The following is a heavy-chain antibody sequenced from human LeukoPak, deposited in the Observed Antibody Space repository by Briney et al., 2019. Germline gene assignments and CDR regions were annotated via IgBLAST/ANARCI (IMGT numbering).Heavy chain of an antibody. CDR2: ISSSSSYI. J-gene: IGHJ6*02. Sequence: GGSLRLSCAASGFTFSSYSMNWVRQAAGKGLEWVSSISSSSSYIYYADSVKGRFTISRDNAKNSLYLQMNSLRAEDTAVYYCARDQTAMAFYYYYGMDVWGQGTTVTVSS. V-gene: IGHV3-21*01. D-gene: IGHD5-18*01. CDR3: ARDQTAMAFYYYYGMDV. CDR1: GFTFSSYS.